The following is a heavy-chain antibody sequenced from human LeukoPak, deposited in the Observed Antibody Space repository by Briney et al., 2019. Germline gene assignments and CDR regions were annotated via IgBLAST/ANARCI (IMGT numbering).Heavy chain of an antibody. Sequence: ASVKVSCKASGYTFSYTMHWVRQAPGQRLEWMGWINPSTGNTKYSQRLEDRVTMTWDTSATTAYMQLSSLTSEDTAVYFCATDQWRVDPDAFDIWGQGTMVTVSS. CDR3: ATDQWRVDPDAFDI. D-gene: IGHD6-19*01. V-gene: IGHV1-3*01. CDR2: INPSTGNT. CDR1: GYTFSYT. J-gene: IGHJ3*02.